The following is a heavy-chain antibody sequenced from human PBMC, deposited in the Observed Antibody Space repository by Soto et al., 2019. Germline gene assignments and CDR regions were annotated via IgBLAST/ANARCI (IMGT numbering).Heavy chain of an antibody. D-gene: IGHD3-22*01. Sequence: HVQLVQSGAEVKKPGSSLKVSCKASGCTFSSYAISWVRHAPGQGLDWLGGCIPIFGTANYALKFQGRVPITADDSTSTAYMELSSLRSVVTVVYYCAREGVLGEQYYDSSGYYWGGYWGQCTLVTVSS. CDR1: GCTFSSYA. CDR3: AREGVLGEQYYDSSGYYWGGY. CDR2: CIPIFGTA. V-gene: IGHV1-69*01. J-gene: IGHJ4*02.